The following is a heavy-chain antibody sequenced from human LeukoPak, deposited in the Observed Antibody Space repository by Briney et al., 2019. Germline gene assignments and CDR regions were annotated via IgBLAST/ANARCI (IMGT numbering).Heavy chain of an antibody. CDR3: TRAVAAADFSPGY. J-gene: IGHJ4*02. D-gene: IGHD3/OR15-3a*01. V-gene: IGHV3-21*01. CDR2: ISSSSTYI. Sequence: GGSLRLSCVASGFTFSSYSMNWVRQAPGKGLEWVSCISSSSTYIYYADSVKGRFTISRDNAKNSVFLQMNSLRAEDTAVYYCTRAVAAADFSPGYWGQGTLVTVSS. CDR1: GFTFSSYS.